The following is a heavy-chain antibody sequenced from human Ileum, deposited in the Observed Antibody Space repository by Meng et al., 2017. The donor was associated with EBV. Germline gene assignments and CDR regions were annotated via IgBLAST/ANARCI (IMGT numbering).Heavy chain of an antibody. V-gene: IGHV1-18*01. CDR1: GFTFTNYG. J-gene: IGHJ4*02. CDR3: ARKPTSAALDY. D-gene: IGHD6-13*01. CDR2: ISANNGDR. Sequence: QVQLLWSGAEVTTPGASVKVSCKASGFTFTNYGFTWVRQAPGQGLEWMGWISANNGDRHYAQKFQDRVTLTTDGYTPTVYMELRSLRSDDTAVYFCARKPTSAALDYWGQGTLVTVSS.